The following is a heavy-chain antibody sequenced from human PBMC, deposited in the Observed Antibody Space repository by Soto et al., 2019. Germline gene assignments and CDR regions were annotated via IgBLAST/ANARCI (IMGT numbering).Heavy chain of an antibody. D-gene: IGHD3-10*01. CDR1: DFAFRLHG. J-gene: IGHJ6*02. CDR2: IGHDGTRK. Sequence: VHLVESGGGVVQPGGSLTLSCSVSDFAFRLHGIHWVRHTPGKGLEWVAMIGHDGTRKYFRDSVRGRFTISRDSAKNKVYLQMNNLRGDDSALYFCARDRSSSYSYAMDLWGQGTTVTVSS. CDR3: ARDRSSSYSYAMDL. V-gene: IGHV3-33*01.